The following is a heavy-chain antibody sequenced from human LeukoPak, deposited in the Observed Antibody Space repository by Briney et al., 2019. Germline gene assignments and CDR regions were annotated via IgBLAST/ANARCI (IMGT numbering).Heavy chain of an antibody. CDR2: IHTSGNT. Sequence: SGTLSLTCAVSGGSISSSNWWSWVRQPPGKGLEWIGHIHTSGNTNYNSSLKSRVTISVDTSKNQFSLKLSSVTAADTAVYYCASGLRYFDLYYWGQGTLVTVSS. CDR1: GGSISSSNW. D-gene: IGHD3-9*01. CDR3: ASGLRYFDLYY. V-gene: IGHV4-4*02. J-gene: IGHJ4*02.